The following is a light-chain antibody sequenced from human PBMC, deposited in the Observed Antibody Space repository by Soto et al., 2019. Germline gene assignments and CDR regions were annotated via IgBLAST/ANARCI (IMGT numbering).Light chain of an antibody. J-gene: IGKJ5*01. CDR2: GAS. CDR3: QQYNNWPPAIT. Sequence: EIVMTQSPATLSVSPGERATLSCRASQSVSSNLAWYQQKPGQAPRLLIYGASTRATGFPARFSGSGSGTEFTITISSLRSEDFAVYYCQQYNNWPPAITFGQGTRLEIK. V-gene: IGKV3-15*01. CDR1: QSVSSN.